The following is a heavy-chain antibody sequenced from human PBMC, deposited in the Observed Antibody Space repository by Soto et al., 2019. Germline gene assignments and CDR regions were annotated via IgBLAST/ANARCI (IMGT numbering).Heavy chain of an antibody. D-gene: IGHD3-10*01. V-gene: IGHV4-34*01. CDR2: INDSGST. CDR3: ARGRYSYENINYKFYYYALDV. Sequence: PSETLSLTCAVYGGSFNGYYWSWIRQPPGRGLEWIGDINDSGSTKYNPSLKSRVTTSVDTSKKLVSLMMSSVTAADTAVYYCARGRYSYENINYKFYYYALDVWGQGTTVTVSS. CDR1: GGSFNGYY. J-gene: IGHJ6*02.